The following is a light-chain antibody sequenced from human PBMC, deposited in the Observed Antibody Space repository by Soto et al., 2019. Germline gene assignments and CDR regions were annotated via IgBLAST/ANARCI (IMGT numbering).Light chain of an antibody. CDR2: KTS. CDR3: QQYNTYS. V-gene: IGKV1-5*03. J-gene: IGKJ2*01. CDR1: QSLNSW. Sequence: DIPMTQSPSTLSASVGDRVSITCRASQSLNSWLAWYQQKPGKAPKLLIYKTSTLESEVPSRFSGSGSGTEFTLTISNLQPDDFATYYCQQYNTYSFGQGTKLEIK.